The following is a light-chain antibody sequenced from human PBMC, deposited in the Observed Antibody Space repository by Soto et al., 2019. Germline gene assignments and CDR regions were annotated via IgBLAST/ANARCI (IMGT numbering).Light chain of an antibody. J-gene: IGLJ1*01. CDR1: SSDVGGYDY. Sequence: QSVLTQPPSASGSPGQSVTISCAGTSSDVGGYDYVSWYQQHPGKAPKLMIYEVTKRPSGIPDRFSGSKSGNTASLTVSGLQAEDEAAYYCSSSGGSNIGYVFGTGTKLTVL. V-gene: IGLV2-8*01. CDR2: EVT. CDR3: SSSGGSNIGYV.